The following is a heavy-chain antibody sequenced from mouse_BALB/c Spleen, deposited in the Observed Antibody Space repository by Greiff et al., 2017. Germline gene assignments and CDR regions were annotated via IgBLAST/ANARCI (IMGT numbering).Heavy chain of an antibody. CDR3: ARDHGNYEGYAMDY. CDR1: GFSLTSYG. Sequence: VMLVESGPGLVAPSQSLSITCTVSGFSLTSYGVHWVRQPPGKGLEWLGVIWAGGSTNYNSALMSRLSISKDNSKSQVFLKMNSLQTDDTAMYYCARDHGNYEGYAMDYWGQGTSVTVSS. D-gene: IGHD2-1*01. V-gene: IGHV2-9*02. J-gene: IGHJ4*01. CDR2: IWAGGST.